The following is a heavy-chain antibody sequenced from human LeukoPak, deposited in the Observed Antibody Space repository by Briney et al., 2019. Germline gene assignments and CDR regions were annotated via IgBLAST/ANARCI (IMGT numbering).Heavy chain of an antibody. CDR1: GFTFSTYG. J-gene: IGHJ4*02. D-gene: IGHD3-10*01. CDR2: IYYDGSNK. CDR3: TREEVRAPLDN. V-gene: IGHV3-33*01. Sequence: GRSLRLSCAASGFTFSTYGMHWVRQAPGKGLEWVALIYYDGSNKYYADSVKGRFTVSRDNSKNTLYLQMNILRAEDTGVYYCTREEVRAPLDNWGQGTLVTVSS.